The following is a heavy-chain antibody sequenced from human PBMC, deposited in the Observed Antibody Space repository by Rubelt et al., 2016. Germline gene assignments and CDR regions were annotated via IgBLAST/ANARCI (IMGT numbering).Heavy chain of an antibody. D-gene: IGHD6-6*01. V-gene: IGHV1-69*04. J-gene: IGHJ6*02. CDR2: IIPILGIA. Sequence: QVQLVQSGAEVKKPGSSVKVSCKASGGTFSSYAISWVRQAPGQGLEWMGRIIPILGIANYAQKFQGRVTITADKSTSTVYMELGSLRAEDTAVYYCASSLPNLFGIAARDYYYYYGMDGWGQGTTVTVSS. CDR1: GGTFSSYA. CDR3: ASSLPNLFGIAARDYYYYYGMDG.